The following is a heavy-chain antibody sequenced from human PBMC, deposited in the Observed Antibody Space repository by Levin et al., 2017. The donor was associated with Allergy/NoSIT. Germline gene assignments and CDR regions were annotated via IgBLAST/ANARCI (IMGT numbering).Heavy chain of an antibody. D-gene: IGHD2-21*02. CDR3: ARGRLVVTAYES. J-gene: IGHJ4*02. CDR1: GFTFSNSV. Sequence: HPGGSLRLSCAASGFTFSNSVMTWVRQAPGKGLEWVSSITTTGGRTYSAHSVQGRFSISRDNSQHTLYLQMNSLRADDTALYFCARGRLVVTAYESWGQGTLVTVSS. CDR2: ITTTGGRT. V-gene: IGHV3-23*01.